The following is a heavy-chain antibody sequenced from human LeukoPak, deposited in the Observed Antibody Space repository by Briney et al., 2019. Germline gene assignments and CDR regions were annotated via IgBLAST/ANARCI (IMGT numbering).Heavy chain of an antibody. J-gene: IGHJ4*02. D-gene: IGHD2-15*01. CDR1: GYTFTGYY. CDR3: ARSWRFCSGDSCYPIDY. V-gene: IGHV1-2*02. CDR2: INPNSGGT. Sequence: GASVKVSCKASGYTFTGYYMHWVRQAPGQGLEWMGWINPNSGGTNYAQKFRGRVTMTRDTSISTAYIELSRLRSDDTAVYYCARSWRFCSGDSCYPIDYWGQGTLVTVSS.